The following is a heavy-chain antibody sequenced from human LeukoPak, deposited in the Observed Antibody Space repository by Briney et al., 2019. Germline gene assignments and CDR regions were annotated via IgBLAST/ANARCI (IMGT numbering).Heavy chain of an antibody. Sequence: SETLSLTCTVSGYSTNSGYYWGWIRQPPGKGLEWIGSIYHSGSTYYNPSLKSRVTISVDTSKNQFSLKLSSVTAADTAVYYCARDSAFSDWSFDYWGRGTLVTVSS. CDR3: ARDSAFSDWSFDY. CDR1: GYSTNSGYY. D-gene: IGHD3-9*01. J-gene: IGHJ4*02. V-gene: IGHV4-38-2*02. CDR2: IYHSGST.